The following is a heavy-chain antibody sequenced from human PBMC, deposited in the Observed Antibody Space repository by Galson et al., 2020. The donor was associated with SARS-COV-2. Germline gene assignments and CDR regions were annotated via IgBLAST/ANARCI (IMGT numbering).Heavy chain of an antibody. V-gene: IGHV3-33*01. CDR1: GFTFSSYG. CDR3: ARVVLRSWALDY. Sequence: GESLKISCAASGFTFSSYGMHWVRQAPGKGLEWVAVIWYDGSNKYYADSVKGRFTISRDNSKNTLYLQMNSLRAEDTAVYYCARVVLRSWALDYWGQGTVVTVSS. J-gene: IGHJ4*02. CDR2: IWYDGSNK. D-gene: IGHD3-22*01.